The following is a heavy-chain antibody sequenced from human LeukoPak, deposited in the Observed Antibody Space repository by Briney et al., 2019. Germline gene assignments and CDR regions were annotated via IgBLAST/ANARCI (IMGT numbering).Heavy chain of an antibody. Sequence: PGGSLXLSCAASGFTFSDYYMSWIRXAPGKGLEGVSYISSSGSTIYYADSVRGRFTISRDNAKNSLYLQMNSLRAEDTAVYYCARNPTDYDFFFDYWGQGTLVTVSS. CDR1: GFTFSDYY. D-gene: IGHD3-3*01. CDR2: ISSSGSTI. V-gene: IGHV3-11*04. CDR3: ARNPTDYDFFFDY. J-gene: IGHJ4*02.